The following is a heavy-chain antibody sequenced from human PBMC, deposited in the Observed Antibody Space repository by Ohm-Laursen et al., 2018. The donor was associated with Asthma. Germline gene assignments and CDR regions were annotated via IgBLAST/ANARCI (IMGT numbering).Heavy chain of an antibody. CDR3: ARDRAGGGY. Sequence: SDTLSLTWTVSGGSISSYYWSWIRQPPGKGLEWIGYIYYTGTTNYNPSLKSRVTISVDTSKNQFSLKLSSVTAADTAVYYCARDRAGGGYWGQGTLVTVSS. D-gene: IGHD3-10*01. CDR1: GGSISSYY. J-gene: IGHJ4*02. V-gene: IGHV4-59*01. CDR2: IYYTGTT.